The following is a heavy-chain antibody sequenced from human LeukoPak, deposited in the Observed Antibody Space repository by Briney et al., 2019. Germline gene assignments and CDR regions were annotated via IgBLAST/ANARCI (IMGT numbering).Heavy chain of an antibody. Sequence: SGTLSLTCAVSGGSISSSNWWSWVRQPPGKGLEGIGEIYHSGSTNYNPSLTSRVTISVDKSKNQFSLKLSSVTAADTAVYYCARVSVAGFKGIDYWGQGTLVTPSS. V-gene: IGHV4-4*02. J-gene: IGHJ4*02. CDR2: IYHSGST. CDR3: ARVSVAGFKGIDY. D-gene: IGHD6-19*01. CDR1: GGSISSSNW.